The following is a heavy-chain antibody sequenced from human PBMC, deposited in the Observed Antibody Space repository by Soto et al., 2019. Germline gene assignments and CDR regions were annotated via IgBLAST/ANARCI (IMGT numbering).Heavy chain of an antibody. Sequence: QVQLVESGGGVVQPGRSLRLSCAASGFTFSSYGMHWVRQAPGKGLEWVAVIWYDGSNKYYADSVKGRFTISRDNSKNTLYLQMNSLRAEDTAVYYCARESHYYDSSGYYRPLYYYYGMDVWGQGTTVTVSS. J-gene: IGHJ6*02. D-gene: IGHD3-22*01. CDR2: IWYDGSNK. CDR3: ARESHYYDSSGYYRPLYYYYGMDV. CDR1: GFTFSSYG. V-gene: IGHV3-33*01.